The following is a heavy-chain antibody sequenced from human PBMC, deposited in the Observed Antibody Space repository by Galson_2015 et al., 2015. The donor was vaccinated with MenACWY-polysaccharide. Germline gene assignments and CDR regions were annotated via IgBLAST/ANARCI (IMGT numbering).Heavy chain of an antibody. CDR3: AHYGSGNHYDY. Sequence: SLRLSCAGSGVTFSSYGMGWVRQAPGKGLEWVSGISHTTGNTYYADSVRGRFTISRDNSKNTLYLQMNSLRAEDTAAKGVAHYGSGNHYDYWGQGTQVTVSS. CDR2: ISHTTGNT. D-gene: IGHD3-10*01. J-gene: IGHJ4*02. V-gene: IGHV3-23*01. CDR1: GVTFSSYG.